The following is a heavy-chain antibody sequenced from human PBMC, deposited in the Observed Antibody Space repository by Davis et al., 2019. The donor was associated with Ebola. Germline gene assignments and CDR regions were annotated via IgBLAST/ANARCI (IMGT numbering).Heavy chain of an antibody. CDR2: ISSSSSYI. D-gene: IGHD4-17*01. CDR3: ARDDGDYIHAFDI. CDR1: GFTFSSYS. J-gene: IGHJ3*02. V-gene: IGHV3-21*01. Sequence: GESLKISCAASGFTFSSYSMNWVRQAPGKGLEWVSSISSSSSYIYYADSVKGRFTISRDNAKNTLYLQMNSLRAEDTAVYYCARDDGDYIHAFDIWGQGTMVTVSS.